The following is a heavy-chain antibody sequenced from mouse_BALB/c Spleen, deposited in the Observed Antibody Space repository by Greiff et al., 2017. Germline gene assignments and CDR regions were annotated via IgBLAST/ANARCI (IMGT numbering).Heavy chain of an antibody. J-gene: IGHJ3*01. CDR3: ARGLRLRFAWFAY. CDR1: GYSITSDYA. CDR2: ISYSGST. Sequence: EVKVEESGPGLVKPSQSLSLTCTVTGYSITSDYAWNWIRQFPGNKLEWMGYISYSGSTSYNPSLKSRISITRDTSKNQFFLQLNSVTTEDTATYYCARGLRLRFAWFAYWGQGTLVTVSA. D-gene: IGHD1-2*01. V-gene: IGHV3-2*02.